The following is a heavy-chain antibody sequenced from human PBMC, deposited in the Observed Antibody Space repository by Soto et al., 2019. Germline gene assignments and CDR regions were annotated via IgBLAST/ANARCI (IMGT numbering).Heavy chain of an antibody. J-gene: IGHJ4*02. D-gene: IGHD3-16*01. CDR2: IKQDGSEK. CDR3: ARAGNYDYIWGSSDYFDY. V-gene: IGHV3-7*01. Sequence: GGSLRLSCAASGFTFSSYWMSWVRQAPGKGLEWVANIKQDGSEKYYVDSVKGRFTISRDNAKNSLYLQMDSLRAEDTAVYYCARAGNYDYIWGSSDYFDYWGRGTLVTVSS. CDR1: GFTFSSYW.